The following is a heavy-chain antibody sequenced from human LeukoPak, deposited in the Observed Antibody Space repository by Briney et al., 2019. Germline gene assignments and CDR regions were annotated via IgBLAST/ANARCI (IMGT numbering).Heavy chain of an antibody. CDR2: ISAYNGNT. J-gene: IGHJ3*02. CDR1: GYPFPSYG. V-gene: IGHV1-18*01. CDR3: AGRTDCSSTSCIEAFDI. Sequence: ASVKVSCKTSGYPFPSYGISWVRQAPGQGLEWMGWISAYNGNTNYAQKLQGRVTMTTDTSTSTAYMELRSLRSDDTAVYYCAGRTDCSSTSCIEAFDIWGQGTMVTVSS. D-gene: IGHD2-2*01.